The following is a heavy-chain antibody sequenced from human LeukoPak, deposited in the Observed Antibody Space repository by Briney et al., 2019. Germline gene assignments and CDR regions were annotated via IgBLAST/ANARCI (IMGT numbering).Heavy chain of an antibody. CDR1: GFTISRYS. CDR3: AKHYDFWSGYIRGFDS. Sequence: GGSLRLSCAASGFTISRYSMHWVRQPPGKGVEGVALISYDGRGENYADSVKGRFTISRDTSKKTLYLQMNGLGPDDTAVYYCAKHYDFWSGYIRGFDSWGQGTLVTVSS. J-gene: IGHJ4*02. D-gene: IGHD3-3*01. V-gene: IGHV3-30*18. CDR2: ISYDGRGE.